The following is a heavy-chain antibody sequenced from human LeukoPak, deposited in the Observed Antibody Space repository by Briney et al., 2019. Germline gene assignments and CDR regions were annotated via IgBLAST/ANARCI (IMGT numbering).Heavy chain of an antibody. CDR1: GFSLTTSGVG. CDR3: ARTDYTYYYDSSGYSFDY. Sequence: SGPTLVNPTQTLTLTCTFSGFSLTTSGVGVGWIRQPPGKALEWLALIYWDDDKRYSPTLKSRLTITKDTSKNQVVLTMTNMDPVDTATYYCARTDYTYYYDSSGYSFDYWGQGTLVTVSS. D-gene: IGHD3-22*01. J-gene: IGHJ4*02. V-gene: IGHV2-5*02. CDR2: IYWDDDK.